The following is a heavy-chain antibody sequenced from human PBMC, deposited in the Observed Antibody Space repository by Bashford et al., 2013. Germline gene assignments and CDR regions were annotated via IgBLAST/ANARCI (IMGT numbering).Heavy chain of an antibody. CDR3: ARGVFAYYNDYYYGMDV. J-gene: IGHJ6*02. CDR1: GFTFNSYN. Sequence: GGSLRLSCAASGFTFNSYNMNWVRQAPGKGLEWVSSISKSSSYIHYADSVKGRFTISRDNAEDSVYLQMNSLRAEDTAVYYCARGVFAYYNDYYYGMDVWGQGTTVTVSS. CDR2: ISKSSSYI. V-gene: IGHV3-21*01. D-gene: IGHD3-10*01.